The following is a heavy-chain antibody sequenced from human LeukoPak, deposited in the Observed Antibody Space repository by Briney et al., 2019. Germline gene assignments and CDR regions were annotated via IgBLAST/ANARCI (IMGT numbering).Heavy chain of an antibody. CDR3: ATTTPFRDCSSTSCPLDY. V-gene: IGHV3-23*01. CDR2: ASYYVGKQ. Sequence: GGSLTLSCAASGFTFSDYAMSWVRQAPGKGLEWVSTASYYVGKQYHADSVKGRFTISRDNSKNTLYLQMNSLRAEDTAVYYCATTTPFRDCSSTSCPLDYWGQGTLVTVSS. D-gene: IGHD2-2*01. CDR1: GFTFSDYA. J-gene: IGHJ4*02.